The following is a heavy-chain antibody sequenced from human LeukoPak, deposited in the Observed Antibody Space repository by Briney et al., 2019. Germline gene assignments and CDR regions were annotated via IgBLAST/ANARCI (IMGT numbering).Heavy chain of an antibody. Sequence: GGSLRLSCAASGFTFCSYWMHWVREAPGKGVVWVSRINSDGSSTSYADSVEGRFTISRDNAKNTLYLQMNSLRAEDTAVYYYASADVRSGYDFHFDYWGQGTLVTVSS. J-gene: IGHJ4*02. CDR1: GFTFCSYW. V-gene: IGHV3-74*01. CDR3: ASADVRSGYDFHFDY. CDR2: INSDGSST. D-gene: IGHD5-12*01.